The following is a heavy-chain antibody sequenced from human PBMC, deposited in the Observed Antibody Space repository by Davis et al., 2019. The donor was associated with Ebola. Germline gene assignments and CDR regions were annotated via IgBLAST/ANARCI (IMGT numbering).Heavy chain of an antibody. CDR1: GFRFSDYY. Sequence: SLKISCAASGFRFSDYYMAWIRQGPGKGLEWVSGISWNSGSIGYADSVKGRFTISRDNAKNTLYLQMNSLRAEDTAVYYCARPYYYDPSEYWVQG. J-gene: IGHJ4*02. V-gene: IGHV3-9*01. CDR2: ISWNSGSI. D-gene: IGHD3-22*01. CDR3: ARPYYYDPSEY.